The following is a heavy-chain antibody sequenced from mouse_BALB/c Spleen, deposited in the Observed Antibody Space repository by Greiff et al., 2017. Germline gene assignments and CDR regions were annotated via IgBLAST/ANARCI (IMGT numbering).Heavy chain of an antibody. CDR1: GFSLTGYG. V-gene: IGHV2-6-7*01. CDR3: ARDLYYGNYGYYAMDY. J-gene: IGHJ4*01. Sequence: VKLQESGPGLVAPSQSLSITCTVSGFSLTGYGVNWVRQPPGKGLEWLGMIWGDGSTDYNSALKSRLSISKDNSKSQVFLKMNSLQTDDTARYYCARDLYYGNYGYYAMDYWGQGTSVTVSS. D-gene: IGHD2-1*01. CDR2: IWGDGST.